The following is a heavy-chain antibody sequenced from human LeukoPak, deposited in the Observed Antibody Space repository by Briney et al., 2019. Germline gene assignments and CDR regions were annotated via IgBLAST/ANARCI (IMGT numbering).Heavy chain of an antibody. CDR2: ICGRDGSR. CDR1: GFTFSSCG. V-gene: IGHV3-23*01. Sequence: GGCLRLSCAEPGFTFSSCGMNWVRQAPGKGLEWVSAICGRDGSRYYADSVKGRFTISRDNSKNTLYLQMNSLRGEDTAVYYCAKGGSPSCYSSSGYWGQGTLVTVSS. D-gene: IGHD2-2*01. CDR3: AKGGSPSCYSSSGY. J-gene: IGHJ4*02.